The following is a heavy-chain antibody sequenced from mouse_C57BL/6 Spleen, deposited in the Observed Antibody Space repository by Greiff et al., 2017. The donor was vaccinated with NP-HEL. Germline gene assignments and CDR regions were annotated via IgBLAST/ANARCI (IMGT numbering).Heavy chain of an antibody. D-gene: IGHD2-4*01. CDR3: ARGKGIYYDYVAWFAY. V-gene: IGHV1-54*01. J-gene: IGHJ3*01. CDR1: GYAFTNYL. Sequence: QVQLQQSGAELVRPGTSVKVSCKASGYAFTNYLIEWVKQRPGQGLEWIGVINPGSGGTNYNEKFKGKATLTADKSSSTAYMQLSSLTSEDSAVYFCARGKGIYYDYVAWFAYWGQGTLVTVSA. CDR2: INPGSGGT.